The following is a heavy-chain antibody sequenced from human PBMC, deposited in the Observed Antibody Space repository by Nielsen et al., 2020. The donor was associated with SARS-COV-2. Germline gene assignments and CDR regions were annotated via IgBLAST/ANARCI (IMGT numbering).Heavy chain of an antibody. CDR2: IYYSGST. D-gene: IGHD3-9*01. CDR1: GGSISSGGYY. CDR3: ARDHSFYDILTGGDYGMDV. Sequence: SETLSLTCTVSGGSISSGGYYWSWIRQHPGKGLEWIGYIYYSGSTYYNPSLKSRVTISVDKSKNQFSLKPSSVTAADTAVYYCARDHSFYDILTGGDYGMDVWGQGTTVTVSS. V-gene: IGHV4-31*03. J-gene: IGHJ6*02.